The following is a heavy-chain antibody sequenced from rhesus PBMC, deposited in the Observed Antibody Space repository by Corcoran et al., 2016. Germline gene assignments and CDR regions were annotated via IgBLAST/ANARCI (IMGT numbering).Heavy chain of an antibody. J-gene: IGHJ3*01. V-gene: IGHV4S2*01. CDR2: IHGRNP. CDR1: AVPLPTHS. Sequence: QVQLQESGPGLVQPSETLPLPCAVSAVPLPTHSWHWPRPAPGTGLEWIGRIHGRNPNYNPSLKSRVTISLDTSKNHLALNLKSVTAADTAVYYCTKEADEEWIGRPFFDFWGHGLRVTISS. D-gene: IGHD5-12*01. CDR3: TKEADEEWIGRPFFDF.